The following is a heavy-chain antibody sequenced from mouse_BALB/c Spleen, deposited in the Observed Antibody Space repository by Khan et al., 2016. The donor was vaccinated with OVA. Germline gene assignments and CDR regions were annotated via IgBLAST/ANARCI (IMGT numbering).Heavy chain of an antibody. V-gene: IGHV1-4*01. J-gene: IGHJ3*01. CDR2: INPSNDYT. Sequence: QVQLKESRAELARPGASVKMSCKASGYTFTSYTIHWVRQRPGQAPEWIGHINPSNDYTNYNQNFKDQATLIVDKSSTTAYMQLSSLTSEDSAVYYGVREGAYHRSDGWFAYWGQGTLVTVSA. CDR3: VREGAYHRSDGWFAY. D-gene: IGHD2-14*01. CDR1: GYTFTSYT.